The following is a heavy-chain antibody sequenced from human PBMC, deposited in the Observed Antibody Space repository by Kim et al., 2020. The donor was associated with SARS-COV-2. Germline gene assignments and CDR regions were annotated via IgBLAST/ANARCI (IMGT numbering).Heavy chain of an antibody. CDR1: GYTFISYG. CDR2: ISAYNGDT. CDR3: ARAGGYCSSTTCPWADY. J-gene: IGHJ4*02. Sequence: ASVKVSCMPSGYTFISYGISWVRQAPGQGLEWMGWISAYNGDTNYAQKLQGRVTMTTDTSTSTAYMELRSLRSDDTAVYYCARAGGYCSSTTCPWADYWGQGALVTGSS. D-gene: IGHD2-2*01. V-gene: IGHV1-18*01.